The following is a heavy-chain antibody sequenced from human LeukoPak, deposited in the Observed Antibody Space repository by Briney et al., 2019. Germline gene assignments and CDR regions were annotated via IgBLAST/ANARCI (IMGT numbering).Heavy chain of an antibody. CDR3: ARCPWQRDGQGAYYFDY. J-gene: IGHJ4*02. CDR2: IIPVFNTA. V-gene: IGHV1-69*13. D-gene: IGHD5-12*01. CDR1: GGTFSSYA. Sequence: SVKASCKASGGTFSSYAISWVRQAPGQGLEWMGGIIPVFNTADQAQKFQDRVTITADESTSTAYMELSSLRSEDTAVYYCARCPWQRDGQGAYYFDYWGQGTLVTVSS.